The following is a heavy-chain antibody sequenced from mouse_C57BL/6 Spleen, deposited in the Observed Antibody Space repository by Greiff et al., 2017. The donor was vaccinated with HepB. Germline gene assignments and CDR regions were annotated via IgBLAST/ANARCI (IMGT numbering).Heavy chain of an antibody. CDR3: ARGAGNPYFDY. J-gene: IGHJ2*01. CDR2: IDPSDSYT. D-gene: IGHD2-1*01. Sequence: VQLQQPGAELVMPGASVKLSCKASGYTFTSYWMHWVKQRPGQGLEWIGEIDPSDSYTNYNQKFKGKSTLTVDKSSSTAYMQLSSLTSEDSAVYYCARGAGNPYFDYWGQGTTLTVSS. V-gene: IGHV1-69*01. CDR1: GYTFTSYW.